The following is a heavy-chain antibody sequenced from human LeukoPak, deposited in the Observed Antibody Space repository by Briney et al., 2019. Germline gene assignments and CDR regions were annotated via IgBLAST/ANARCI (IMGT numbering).Heavy chain of an antibody. Sequence: RASVTVSCKASGYTFTIYAMHWVRQAPGQRLEWMGWISAYNGNTNYAQKLQGRVTMTTDTSTSTAYMELRSLRSDDTAVYYCARDSTEIDYWGQGTLVTVSS. V-gene: IGHV1-18*01. CDR3: ARDSTEIDY. CDR2: ISAYNGNT. D-gene: IGHD4-11*01. J-gene: IGHJ4*02. CDR1: GYTFTIYA.